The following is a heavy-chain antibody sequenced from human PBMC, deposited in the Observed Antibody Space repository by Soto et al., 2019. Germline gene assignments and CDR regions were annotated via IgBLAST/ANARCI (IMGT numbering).Heavy chain of an antibody. CDR3: ARDIRFTTSPDSWVGP. Sequence: QVQLVQSGGEVKKPGASVKVSCKASGYTVLSYGINWVRQAPGQGLEWMGWISADSGHTAYAQKLQDRVTLTTDTSTQTAYMEQRSLRSDDTAMYYCARDIRFTTSPDSWVGPWRQGTRVTVS. J-gene: IGHJ5*02. V-gene: IGHV1-18*04. CDR2: ISADSGHT. CDR1: GYTVLSYG. D-gene: IGHD4-17*01.